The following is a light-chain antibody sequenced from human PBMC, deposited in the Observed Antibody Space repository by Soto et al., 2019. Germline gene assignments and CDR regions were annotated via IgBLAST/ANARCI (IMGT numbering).Light chain of an antibody. J-gene: IGKJ5*01. CDR1: QSVSSSY. CDR2: GAS. V-gene: IGKV3D-20*02. CDR3: QQRNVWTPIT. Sequence: EIVFTQSPGTLSLSPGERATLSCRASQSVSSSYLAWYQQKPGQAPRLLIYGASSRATGIPDRFSGSGSGTDFTLTISRLEPEDFAVYYCQQRNVWTPITFGQGTRLEIK.